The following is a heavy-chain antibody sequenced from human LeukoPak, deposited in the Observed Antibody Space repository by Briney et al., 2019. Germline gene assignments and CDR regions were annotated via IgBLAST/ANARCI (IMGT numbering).Heavy chain of an antibody. CDR2: ISITNTV. Sequence: GGSLRLSCAASGFTFSTYGMHWVRQTPAKGLEWVSHISITNTVDYADSVKGRFTISRDNVKNSLYLQMNSLRDGDTAMYYCARSFDIWGQGTMVTVSS. V-gene: IGHV3-48*02. CDR1: GFTFSTYG. CDR3: ARSFDI. J-gene: IGHJ3*02.